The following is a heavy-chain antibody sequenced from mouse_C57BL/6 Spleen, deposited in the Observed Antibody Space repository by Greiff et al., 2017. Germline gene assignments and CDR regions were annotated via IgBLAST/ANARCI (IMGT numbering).Heavy chain of an antibody. V-gene: IGHV1-82*01. CDR1: GYAFSSSW. CDR3: ARDYGNYVGDY. D-gene: IGHD2-1*01. CDR2: IYPGAGDT. J-gene: IGHJ2*01. Sequence: VQRVESGPELVKPGASVKISCKASGYAFSSSWMNWVKQRPGKGLEWIGRIYPGAGDTNYNGKFKGKATLTADKSSSTAYMQLSSLTSEDSAVYFCARDYGNYVGDYWGQGTTLTVSS.